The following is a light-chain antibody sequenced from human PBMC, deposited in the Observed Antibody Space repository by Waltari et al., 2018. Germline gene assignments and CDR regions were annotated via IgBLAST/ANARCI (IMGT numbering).Light chain of an antibody. J-gene: IGKJ1*01. CDR2: GAS. Sequence: EIVLTQSPGTLSLSPGERATLSCRASQSVSSSYLAWYQQKPGQASRLIIYGASSRATGIPDRFSGSGSGTDFTLTISRLEPEDFAVYYGQQARTFGQGTKVEIK. CDR3: QQART. V-gene: IGKV3-20*01. CDR1: QSVSSSY.